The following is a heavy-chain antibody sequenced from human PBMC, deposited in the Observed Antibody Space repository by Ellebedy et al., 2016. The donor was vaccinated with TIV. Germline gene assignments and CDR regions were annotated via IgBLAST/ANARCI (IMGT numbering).Heavy chain of an antibody. J-gene: IGHJ6*02. CDR1: GYTFTSYG. CDR2: INPNSGGT. Sequence: AASVKVSCKASGYTFTSYGISWVRQAPGQGLEWMGWINPNSGGTNYAQKFQGWVTMTRDTSISTAYMELSRLRSNDTAVYYCARGRRWFGDNNYGMDVWGQGTTVSVSS. V-gene: IGHV1-2*04. D-gene: IGHD3-10*01. CDR3: ARGRRWFGDNNYGMDV.